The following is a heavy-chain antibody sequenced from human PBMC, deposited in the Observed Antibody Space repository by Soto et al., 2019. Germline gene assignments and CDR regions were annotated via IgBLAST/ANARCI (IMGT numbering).Heavy chain of an antibody. V-gene: IGHV3-33*08. J-gene: IGHJ6*02. CDR3: ARADCTGAYCYSWPFNYGVDV. D-gene: IGHD2-15*01. CDR1: GXXXXXXG. CDR2: IWYDGSNK. Sequence: QXQLVESGGGXXXXGGXXXXXCTTSGXXXXXXGMHXXXXXXGXGLEWVAIIWYDGSNKYYADSVKGRFTISRDNSKNTLYLQMNSLRAEDTALYHCARADCTGAYCYSWPFNYGVDVWGQGATVTVSS.